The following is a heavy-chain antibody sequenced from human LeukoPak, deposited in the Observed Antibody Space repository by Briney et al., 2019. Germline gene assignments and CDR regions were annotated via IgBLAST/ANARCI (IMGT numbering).Heavy chain of an antibody. J-gene: IGHJ4*02. D-gene: IGHD3-3*01. CDR1: GYTFTSYG. Sequence: ASVKVSCKASGYTFTSYGISWVRQAPGQGLEWMGWISAYNGNTNYAQKLQGRVTMTTDTSTSTAYMELRSLRSDDTAVYYCARESPYDFWSGPLFDYWGQGTLVTVSS. CDR3: ARESPYDFWSGPLFDY. V-gene: IGHV1-18*01. CDR2: ISAYNGNT.